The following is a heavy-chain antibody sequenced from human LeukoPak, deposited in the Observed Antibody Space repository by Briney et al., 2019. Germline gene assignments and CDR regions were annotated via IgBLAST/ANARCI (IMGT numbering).Heavy chain of an antibody. V-gene: IGHV4-31*03. D-gene: IGHD7-27*01. CDR1: GGSITSGGYS. J-gene: IGHJ4*02. Sequence: KPSETLSLTCTVSGGSITSGGYSWTWIRQHPGEGLEWIGYIYYSGRTSYNPSLESRVTISLDTSKNHFSLKLSSVTAADTAVYYCARDWGTYFDYWGQGTPVTVSS. CDR3: ARDWGTYFDY. CDR2: IYYSGRT.